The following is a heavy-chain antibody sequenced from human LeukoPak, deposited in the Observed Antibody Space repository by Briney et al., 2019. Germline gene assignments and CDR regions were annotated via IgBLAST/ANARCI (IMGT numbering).Heavy chain of an antibody. CDR3: ARRAGAYSHPYDY. V-gene: IGHV3-23*01. D-gene: IGHD4/OR15-4a*01. Sequence: GGSLRLSCAASGFTFSNYAMSWVRRAPGKGLEWVSAISGSASSTYHADSVKGRFTISRDDSKNTLYLQMNSLRADDTAVYYCARRAGAYSHPYDYWGQGTLVTVSS. J-gene: IGHJ4*02. CDR1: GFTFSNYA. CDR2: ISGSASST.